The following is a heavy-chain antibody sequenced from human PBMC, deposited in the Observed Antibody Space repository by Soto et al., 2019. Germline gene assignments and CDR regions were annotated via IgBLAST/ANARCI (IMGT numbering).Heavy chain of an antibody. D-gene: IGHD1-1*01. CDR1: GFSFSAHG. CDR3: ARDDLFVDNGLGH. Sequence: QVQLVESGGGVVRPGTSLRLSCAATGFSFSAHGMHWVRQAPGKGLEWLAVINDGSEEGYADPVWGRFTISRDTARNILYLQRDNLRAEDSALYYCARDDLFVDNGLGHWGQGTLVTVSS. V-gene: IGHV3-33*01. CDR2: INDGSEE. J-gene: IGHJ4*02.